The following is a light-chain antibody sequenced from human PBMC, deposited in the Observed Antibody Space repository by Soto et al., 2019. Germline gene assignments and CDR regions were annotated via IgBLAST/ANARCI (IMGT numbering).Light chain of an antibody. CDR2: GAS. CDR3: QQYNKWPFGYT. Sequence: EIVMTQSPATLSVSPGERATLSCRASQSVSSNLAWYQQKPGQAPRLLIYGASTRATGIPARFSGSGSGTEFTLTISSLQSEDFAVYYCQQYNKWPFGYTFGQGTKLEIK. CDR1: QSVSSN. J-gene: IGKJ2*01. V-gene: IGKV3-15*01.